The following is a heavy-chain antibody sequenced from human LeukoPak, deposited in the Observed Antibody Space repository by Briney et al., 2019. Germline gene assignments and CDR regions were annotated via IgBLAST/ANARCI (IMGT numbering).Heavy chain of an antibody. Sequence: QPGGSLRLSCAASGSTFSSYWMSWVRQAPGKGLEWVANIKQDGSEKYYVDSVKGRFTISRDNAKNSLYLQMNSLRAEDTAVYYCARDLHQYYYDSSGYLEGDYFDYWGQGTLVTVSS. CDR3: ARDLHQYYYDSSGYLEGDYFDY. D-gene: IGHD3-22*01. V-gene: IGHV3-7*04. CDR2: IKQDGSEK. CDR1: GSTFSSYW. J-gene: IGHJ4*02.